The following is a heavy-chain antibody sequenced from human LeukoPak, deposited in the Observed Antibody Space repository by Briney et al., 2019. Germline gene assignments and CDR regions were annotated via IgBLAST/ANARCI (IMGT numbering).Heavy chain of an antibody. J-gene: IGHJ5*02. Sequence: PSETLSLTCTVSGGSISNYYWSWIRQPPGKGLEWIGYIYYRGSTNYNPSLKSRVTISVDTSKNQYSLKVSSVTAADTAVYYCARAAGYCSGGSCYGRTNWFDPWGQGTLVTVSS. V-gene: IGHV4-59*08. CDR2: IYYRGST. D-gene: IGHD2-15*01. CDR3: ARAAGYCSGGSCYGRTNWFDP. CDR1: GGSISNYY.